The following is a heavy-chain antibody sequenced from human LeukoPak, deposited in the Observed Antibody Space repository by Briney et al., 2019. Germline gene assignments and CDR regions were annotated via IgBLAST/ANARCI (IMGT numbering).Heavy chain of an antibody. Sequence: PGGSLRLSCAASRFTFSSYAMSWVRQAPGKGLEWVSAISGGGGRTYYADSVKGRFTISRDNSKNTLSLQMNSLRDEDTATYYCAKEVYCGRDCYNPGYGVDVWGQGTTVTVSS. V-gene: IGHV3-23*01. J-gene: IGHJ6*02. CDR3: AKEVYCGRDCYNPGYGVDV. CDR2: ISGGGGRT. D-gene: IGHD2-21*02. CDR1: RFTFSSYA.